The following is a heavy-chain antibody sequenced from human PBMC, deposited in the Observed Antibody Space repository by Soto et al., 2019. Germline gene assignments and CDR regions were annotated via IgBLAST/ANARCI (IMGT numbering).Heavy chain of an antibody. CDR2: IYYSGST. J-gene: IGHJ4*02. Sequence: QLQLQESGPGLVKPSETLSLTCTVSGGSISSSSYYWGWIRQPPGKGLEWIGSIYYSGSTYYNPSLKSRVTISVDTSKNQFSLKLSSVTAADTAVYYCARLWAPGRLGYCGGGSCRILYFDYWGQGTLVTVSS. CDR1: GGSISSSSYY. CDR3: ARLWAPGRLGYCGGGSCRILYFDY. D-gene: IGHD2-15*01. V-gene: IGHV4-39*01.